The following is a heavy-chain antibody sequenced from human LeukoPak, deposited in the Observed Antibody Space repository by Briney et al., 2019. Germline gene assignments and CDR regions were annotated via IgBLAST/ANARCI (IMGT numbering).Heavy chain of an antibody. Sequence: GGSLRLSCAASGFTFSSFSVNWVRQAPGKGLEWVSSISKGGSYIYYADSVKGRFSLSRDNTKNSLYLQMNSLRAEDTAIYYCTKDWSTTGPYDYWGQGTLVTVSS. V-gene: IGHV3-21*01. CDR2: ISKGGSYI. J-gene: IGHJ4*02. CDR3: TKDWSTTGPYDY. CDR1: GFTFSSFS. D-gene: IGHD2-2*01.